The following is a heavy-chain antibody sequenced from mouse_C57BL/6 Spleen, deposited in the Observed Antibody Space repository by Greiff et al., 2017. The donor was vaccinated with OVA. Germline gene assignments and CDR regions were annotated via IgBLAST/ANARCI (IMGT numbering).Heavy chain of an antibody. Sequence: QVQLQQSGAELVMPGASVKLSCKASGYTFTSYWMHWVKQRPGQGLEWIGEIDPSDSYTNYNQKFKGKSTLTVDKSSSTAYMQLSSLTSEDSAVYYCARVDSSGSLFAYWGQGTLVTVSA. D-gene: IGHD3-2*02. J-gene: IGHJ3*01. V-gene: IGHV1-69*01. CDR3: ARVDSSGSLFAY. CDR2: IDPSDSYT. CDR1: GYTFTSYW.